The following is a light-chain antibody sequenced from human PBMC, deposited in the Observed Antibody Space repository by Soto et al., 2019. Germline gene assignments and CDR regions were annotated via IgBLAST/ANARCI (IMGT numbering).Light chain of an antibody. V-gene: IGKV3-15*01. Sequence: EIVMTQSPATLSVSPGERATLSCRASQSVTSNLAWYQQKPGQAPRLLIYGASTRATGVPARFTGSGSGTEFTXTISSLQSEDFAVYYCQQYNNWPYTFGLGTKLDIK. CDR1: QSVTSN. CDR2: GAS. J-gene: IGKJ2*01. CDR3: QQYNNWPYT.